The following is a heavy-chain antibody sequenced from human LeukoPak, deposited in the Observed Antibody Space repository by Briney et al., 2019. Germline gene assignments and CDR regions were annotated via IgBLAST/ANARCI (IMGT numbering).Heavy chain of an antibody. CDR3: AKDRGYDYLFDY. V-gene: IGHV3-30*02. J-gene: IGHJ4*02. D-gene: IGHD5-12*01. Sequence: GGSLRLSCAASGFTFSSYGMHWVRQAPGKGLGWVAFIRYDGTTRYYADSVKGRFTISRDNSKNTLYLQMNGLRAEDTAAYYCAKDRGYDYLFDYWGQGTLVTVSS. CDR2: IRYDGTTR. CDR1: GFTFSSYG.